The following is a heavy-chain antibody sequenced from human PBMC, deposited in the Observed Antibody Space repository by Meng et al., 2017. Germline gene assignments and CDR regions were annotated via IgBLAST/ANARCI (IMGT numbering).Heavy chain of an antibody. Sequence: VKLGQAGAEVKKPGAPVKVSCKASGYTFTGYYTHWRRQAPGQGLEWMGRINPNSGGTNYAQKFQGRVTMTRDTSISTAYMELSRLRSDDTAVYYCARGALDYPRLCYWGQGTLVTVSS. CDR1: GYTFTGYY. J-gene: IGHJ4*02. CDR2: INPNSGGT. D-gene: IGHD3-16*01. CDR3: ARGALDYPRLCY. V-gene: IGHV1-2*06.